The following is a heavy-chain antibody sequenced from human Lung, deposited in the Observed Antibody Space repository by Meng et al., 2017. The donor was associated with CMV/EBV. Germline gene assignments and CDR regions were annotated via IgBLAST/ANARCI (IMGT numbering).Heavy chain of an antibody. D-gene: IGHD1-1*01. Sequence: GESXKISCAASGFTLSSYGMHWVRQAPGKGLEWVAFIRYDGSNKYYADSVKGRFTISRDNSKNTLYLQMNSLRAEDTAVYYCAKDYPHWNGVERDYWGQGXLVTVSS. V-gene: IGHV3-30*02. CDR3: AKDYPHWNGVERDY. CDR2: IRYDGSNK. J-gene: IGHJ4*02. CDR1: GFTLSSYG.